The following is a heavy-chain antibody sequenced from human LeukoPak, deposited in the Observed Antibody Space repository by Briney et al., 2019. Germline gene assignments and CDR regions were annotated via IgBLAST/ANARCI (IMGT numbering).Heavy chain of an antibody. CDR1: AYTFTKYG. J-gene: IGHJ3*02. V-gene: IGHV1-18*01. Sequence: ASVKVSRKASAYTFTKYGITWVRQAPGQGLEWMGWINAYGDNTNYAQEFQGRVTMTTDTSTSTAYLELRSLRSDDTAVYYCARVRASENAFDIWGQGTMVTVSS. CDR2: INAYGDNT. CDR3: ARVRASENAFDI.